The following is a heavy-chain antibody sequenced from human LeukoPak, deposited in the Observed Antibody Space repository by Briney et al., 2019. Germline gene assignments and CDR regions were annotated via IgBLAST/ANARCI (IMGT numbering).Heavy chain of an antibody. CDR2: INPNSGGT. Sequence: ASVKVSCKASGYTFTGYYMHWVRQAPGQGLEWMGWINPNSGGTNYAQKFQGRVTMTRDTSISTAYMELSRLRSDDTAVYYCARDIEMATIVYFDCWGQGTLVTVSS. J-gene: IGHJ4*02. CDR3: ARDIEMATIVYFDC. D-gene: IGHD5-24*01. CDR1: GYTFTGYY. V-gene: IGHV1-2*02.